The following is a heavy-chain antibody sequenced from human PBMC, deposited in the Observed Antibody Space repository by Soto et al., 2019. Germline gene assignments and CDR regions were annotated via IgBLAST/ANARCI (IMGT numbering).Heavy chain of an antibody. D-gene: IGHD4-17*01. CDR1: GGSISSSSYY. V-gene: IGHV4-39*01. CDR2: IYYSGST. Sequence: SETLSLTCTVSGGSISSSSYYWGWIRQPPGKGLEWIGSIYYSGSTYYNPSLKSRVTISVDTSKNQFSLKLSSVTAADTAVYYCARHLIDYGVYDLGGDWFDPWGQGTRVTVS. J-gene: IGHJ5*02. CDR3: ARHLIDYGVYDLGGDWFDP.